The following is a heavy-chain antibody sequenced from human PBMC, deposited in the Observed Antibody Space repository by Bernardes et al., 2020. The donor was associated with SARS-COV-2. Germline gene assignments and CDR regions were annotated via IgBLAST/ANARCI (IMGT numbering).Heavy chain of an antibody. CDR1: GFTFSSSA. D-gene: IGHD1-7*01. CDR2: ISNDGSIK. Sequence: GGSLRLSCTASGFTFSSSAMHWVRQAPGKGPEWVAVISNDGSIKYYTDSVKGRFTTSRDNSKNTLYLLMNSLRTDDTAVYYCTRGLELELITWFDYWGQGTLVTVSS. CDR3: TRGLELELITWFDY. J-gene: IGHJ4*02. V-gene: IGHV3-30-3*01.